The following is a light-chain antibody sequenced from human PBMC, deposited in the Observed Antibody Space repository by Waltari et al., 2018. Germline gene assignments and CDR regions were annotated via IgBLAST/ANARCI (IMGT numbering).Light chain of an antibody. J-gene: IGLJ3*02. CDR3: AAWDNSLSGWV. CDR2: SND. V-gene: IGLV1-47*02. CDR1: SSHTRNHY. Sequence: QSVLTQPPSASGTPGQRVTISCSGISSHTRNHYVFWYQPRPGTAPKLLISSNDQRPAGVPDRFSGSKSVTSASLAIGGLRSEDEADYHCAAWDNSLSGWVFGEGTKLTVL.